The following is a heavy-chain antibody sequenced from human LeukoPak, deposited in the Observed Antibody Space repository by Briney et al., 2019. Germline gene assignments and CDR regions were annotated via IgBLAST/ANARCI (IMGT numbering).Heavy chain of an antibody. CDR2: INPNSGGT. J-gene: IGHJ6*03. V-gene: IGHV1-2*02. D-gene: IGHD6-13*01. CDR1: GYTFTGYY. CDR3: ARDLSYSSSWYGDYYSYYYMDV. Sequence: ASVKVSCKASGYTFTGYYIHWVRQAPGQGLEWMGWINPNSGGTNYAQKFQGRVTMTRDTSISTAYMELSRLRSDDTAVYYCARDLSYSSSWYGDYYSYYYMDVWAKGPRSPSP.